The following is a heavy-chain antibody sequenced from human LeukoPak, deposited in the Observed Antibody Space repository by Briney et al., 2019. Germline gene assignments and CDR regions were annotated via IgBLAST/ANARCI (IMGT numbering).Heavy chain of an antibody. CDR3: TRDSGTYNWFDP. CDR1: GFTFSGSA. V-gene: IGHV3-73*01. Sequence: GGSLRLSCAASGFTFSGSAIHWVRQSSGKGLEWVGQIDKKDKGYATATAYAASVKGRFTISRDDSINTAYLQMKSLKTEDTAHDYCTRDSGTYNWFDPWGQGTLVTVSS. CDR2: IDKKDKGYATAT. D-gene: IGHD1-26*01. J-gene: IGHJ5*02.